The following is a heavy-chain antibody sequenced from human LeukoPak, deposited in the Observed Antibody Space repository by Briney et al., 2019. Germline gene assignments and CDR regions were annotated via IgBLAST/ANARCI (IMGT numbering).Heavy chain of an antibody. J-gene: IGHJ3*01. Sequence: GGSLRLSCAASGITVNNYGMTWVRQAPGKGLEWVSAFSATDGSAQYADSVRGRFSISRDNSKNSLYLQMNSLGDEDTAVYFCAKARVAAAGTGAFDVWGQGTTVTVSS. CDR2: FSATDGSA. V-gene: IGHV3-23*01. CDR3: AKARVAAAGTGAFDV. CDR1: GITVNNYG. D-gene: IGHD6-13*01.